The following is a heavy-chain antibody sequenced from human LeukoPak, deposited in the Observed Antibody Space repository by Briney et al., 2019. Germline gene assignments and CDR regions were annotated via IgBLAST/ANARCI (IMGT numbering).Heavy chain of an antibody. V-gene: IGHV4-59*08. D-gene: IGHD4-11*01. CDR2: GYVHHSGGT. Sequence: PSETLSLTCTVSGGSISSYHWSWIRQPPGKGLEWIGYGYVHHSGGTNCNPSLKSRVTISLDSSKNLFSLKLSSVTAADTAVYYCARGTVTPSYFDFWGRGTLVTVSS. CDR1: GGSISSYH. J-gene: IGHJ4*02. CDR3: ARGTVTPSYFDF.